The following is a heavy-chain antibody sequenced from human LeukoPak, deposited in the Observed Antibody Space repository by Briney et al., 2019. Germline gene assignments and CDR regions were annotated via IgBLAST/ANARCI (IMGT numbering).Heavy chain of an antibody. CDR1: GFTFSSYA. D-gene: IGHD3-22*01. V-gene: IGHV3-23*01. CDR2: ISASGGST. J-gene: IGHJ4*02. Sequence: GGSLRLSCAASGFTFSSYAMSWVRQAPGKGLEWVSAISASGGSTYYADSVKGRFTISRDSSKNTLYLQMNSLRAEDTAVYYCAKTKYYYDSSGYYYDYWGQGTLVTVSS. CDR3: AKTKYYYDSSGYYYDY.